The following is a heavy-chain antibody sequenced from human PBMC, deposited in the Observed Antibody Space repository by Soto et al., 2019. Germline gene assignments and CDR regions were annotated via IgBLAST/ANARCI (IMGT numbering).Heavy chain of an antibody. V-gene: IGHV3-30*03. CDR2: ISYEGSEI. J-gene: IGHJ4*02. CDR1: GFTFSDYA. CDR3: ARTYYDFWSGFSD. D-gene: IGHD3-3*01. Sequence: QVRLEESGGRVVQPGTSLRLSCAASGFTFSDYAMHWIRQAPGKALEWVAVISYEGSEIYYSDSVKGRFTISRDNSLNTVFLEMSSVRGEDTAAYYCARTYYDFWSGFSDWGPGALVTVSS.